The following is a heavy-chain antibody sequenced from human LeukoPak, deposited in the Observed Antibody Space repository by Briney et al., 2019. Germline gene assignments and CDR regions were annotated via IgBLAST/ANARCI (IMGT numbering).Heavy chain of an antibody. V-gene: IGHV4-38-2*02. Sequence: SETLSLTCTVSGYSISSGYYWGWIRQPPGKGLEWIGSIYHSGSTYYNPSLKSRVTISVDTSKNQFSLKLSSVTAADTAVYYCARGGGADTVTTPLFDYWGQGTLVTVSS. CDR3: ARGGGADTVTTPLFDY. CDR1: GYSISSGYY. D-gene: IGHD4-17*01. CDR2: IYHSGST. J-gene: IGHJ4*02.